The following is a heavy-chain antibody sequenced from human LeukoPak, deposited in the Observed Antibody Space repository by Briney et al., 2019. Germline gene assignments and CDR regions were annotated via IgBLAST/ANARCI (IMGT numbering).Heavy chain of an antibody. J-gene: IGHJ6*02. Sequence: SVNVSCKASGYTFTGYYMHWVRQAPGQGLEWMGWINPNSGGTNYAQKFQGRVTMTRDTSISTAYMELSRLRSDDTAVYYCARVHGYRGYYYYGMDVWGQGTTVTVSS. D-gene: IGHD5-18*01. CDR2: INPNSGGT. CDR3: ARVHGYRGYYYYGMDV. CDR1: GYTFTGYY. V-gene: IGHV1-2*02.